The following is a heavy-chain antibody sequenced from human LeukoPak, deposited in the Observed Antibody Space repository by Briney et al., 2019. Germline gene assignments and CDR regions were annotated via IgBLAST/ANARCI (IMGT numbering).Heavy chain of an antibody. CDR2: FDPEDGET. CDR3: AADTDILTGQDAFDI. J-gene: IGHJ3*02. CDR1: GYTLTELS. V-gene: IGHV1-24*01. D-gene: IGHD3-9*01. Sequence: ASVKVSCKVSGYTLTELSMHWVRQAPGKGLEWMGGFDPEDGETIYAQKFQGRVTMTEDTSTDTAYMELSSLRSEDTAVYYCAADTDILTGQDAFDICGPGTMVTVSS.